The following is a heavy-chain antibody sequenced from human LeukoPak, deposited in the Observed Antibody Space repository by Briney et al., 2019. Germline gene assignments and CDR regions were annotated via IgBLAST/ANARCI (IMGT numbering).Heavy chain of an antibody. J-gene: IGHJ4*02. Sequence: ASVKVSCKASGGTFSSYTISWVRQAPGQGLEWMGWIDAGNGNTKYSQEFQGRVTISRDTSASTVYMELSSLRSEDMAVYYCARVVKYSSGPLTDLLPYYFDSWGQGTLVTVSS. CDR2: IDAGNGNT. CDR1: GGTFSSYT. V-gene: IGHV1-3*03. CDR3: ARVVKYSSGPLTDLLPYYFDS. D-gene: IGHD6-19*01.